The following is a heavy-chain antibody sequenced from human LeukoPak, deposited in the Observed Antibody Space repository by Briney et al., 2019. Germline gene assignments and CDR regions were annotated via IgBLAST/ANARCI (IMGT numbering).Heavy chain of an antibody. Sequence: GGSLRLSCSASGFTFSAYAMYWVRQAPGKGLEYVSGISNNGGSSFYADSVKGRFTISRDNSKNTLYLQMSSLRAEDTAVYYCAKRFSSGWSVDYWGQGTLVTVSS. CDR1: GFTFSAYA. J-gene: IGHJ4*02. D-gene: IGHD6-19*01. CDR3: AKRFSSGWSVDY. V-gene: IGHV3-64D*09. CDR2: ISNNGGSS.